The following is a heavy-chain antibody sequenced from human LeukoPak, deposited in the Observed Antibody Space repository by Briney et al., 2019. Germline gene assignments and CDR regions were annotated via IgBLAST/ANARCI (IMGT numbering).Heavy chain of an antibody. J-gene: IGHJ4*02. CDR3: ARYHSISGHYYFDY. CDR1: GYTFTSYA. V-gene: IGHV1-18*01. Sequence: ASVKVSCKASGYTFTSYAISWVRQAPGQGLEWMGWINTYNANTKYPQKLQGRVTLTTDTSTSTAYMELWSLRSDDTAVYYCARYHSISGHYYFDYWGQGTLVTVSS. CDR2: INTYNANT. D-gene: IGHD3-22*01.